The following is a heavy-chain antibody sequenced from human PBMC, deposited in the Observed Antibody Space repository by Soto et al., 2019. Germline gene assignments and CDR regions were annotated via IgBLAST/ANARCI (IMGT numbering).Heavy chain of an antibody. Sequence: SSVKVSCKASGGTFSSYAISWVRQAPGQGLEWMGGIIPIFGTANYAQKFQGRVTITADESTSTAYMELRSLRSEDTAVYYCARNYRVSCYYYGTDVWGQGTTVTVSS. CDR3: ARNYRVSCYYYGTDV. CDR2: IIPIFGTA. CDR1: GGTFSSYA. V-gene: IGHV1-69*13. D-gene: IGHD6-6*01. J-gene: IGHJ6*02.